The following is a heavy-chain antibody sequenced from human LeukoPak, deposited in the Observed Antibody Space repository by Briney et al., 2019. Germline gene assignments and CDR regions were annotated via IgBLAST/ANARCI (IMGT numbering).Heavy chain of an antibody. J-gene: IGHJ4*02. V-gene: IGHV3-23*01. Sequence: GGSLRLSCAASRFTFNSYAMSWVRQAPGKGLEWVSVIGGSNGITFYVGSVKGRFTISRDNSKDTLYLQMNSLRAEDTAVYYCAKSAAPLRFLEWSAYYFDYWGQGTLVTVSS. CDR1: RFTFNSYA. CDR3: AKSAAPLRFLEWSAYYFDY. CDR2: IGGSNGIT. D-gene: IGHD3-3*01.